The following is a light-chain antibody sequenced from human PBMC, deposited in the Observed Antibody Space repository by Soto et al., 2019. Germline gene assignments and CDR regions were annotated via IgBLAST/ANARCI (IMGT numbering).Light chain of an antibody. Sequence: EVVLTQSPATLSLSPGERATLSCRASQSVGTYLVWHQQRYGQPPSLLIYDASNRATDVPVRFSGSGSGTDFTLTISSLEPEDVAVYYCQQRNSWTLTFGQGTRLEIK. V-gene: IGKV3-11*01. J-gene: IGKJ5*01. CDR1: QSVGTY. CDR2: DAS. CDR3: QQRNSWTLT.